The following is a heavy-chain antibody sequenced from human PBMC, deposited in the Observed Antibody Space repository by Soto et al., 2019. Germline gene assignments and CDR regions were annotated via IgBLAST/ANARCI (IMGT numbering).Heavy chain of an antibody. CDR2: IKQDGSEK. D-gene: IGHD3-10*01. CDR3: ARDGFGELPRYYYYLEV. Sequence: GGALRVSWAASACTFSSYRMSLVRQAPGKGLEWVANIKQDGSEKYYVDSVKGLFTISRDNARNSLYLRMNSLRAEDTAVYYCARDGFGELPRYYYYLEVWGQGTTVTVSS. CDR1: ACTFSSYR. J-gene: IGHJ6*03. V-gene: IGHV3-7*01.